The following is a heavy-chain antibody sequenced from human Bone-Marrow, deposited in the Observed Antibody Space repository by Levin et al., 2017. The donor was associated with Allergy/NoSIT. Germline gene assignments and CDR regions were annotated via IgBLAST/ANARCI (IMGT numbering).Heavy chain of an antibody. CDR3: ATAWELRGLDI. CDR2: FAAEDGEA. D-gene: IGHD1-7*01. V-gene: IGHV1-24*01. J-gene: IGHJ3*02. Sequence: ASVKVSCKVSGDTLSEVSIQWVRQAPGKGLEWMGTFAAEDGEAVFAQKFQDRLTMTEDTSTDTEYMELRSLTSEDTAVYFYATAWELRGLDIWGQGTLVTVSS. CDR1: GDTLSEVS.